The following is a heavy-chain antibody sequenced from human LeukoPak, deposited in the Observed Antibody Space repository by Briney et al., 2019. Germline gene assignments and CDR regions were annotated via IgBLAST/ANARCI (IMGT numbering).Heavy chain of an antibody. J-gene: IGHJ4*02. CDR1: GFTVSSNY. Sequence: GGSLRLSCAASGFTVSSNYMSWVRQAPGKGLEWVSVIYSGGSTYYADSVKGRFTISRDNSKNTLYLQMNSLRAEDTAVYYCAKSLNWGLFYFDYWGQGTLVTVSS. CDR2: IYSGGST. CDR3: AKSLNWGLFYFDY. D-gene: IGHD7-27*01. V-gene: IGHV3-66*01.